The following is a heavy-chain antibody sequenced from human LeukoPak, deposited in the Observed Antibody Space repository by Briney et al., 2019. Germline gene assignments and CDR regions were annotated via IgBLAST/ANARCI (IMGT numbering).Heavy chain of an antibody. J-gene: IGHJ4*02. Sequence: GGSLRLSCAASGFTFSSYGMHWVRQAPGKGLEWVAVISYDGSNKYYADSVKGRFTISRDNSKNTLYLQMNSLRAEDTAVYYCAKGNYYGSGTITYFDYWGQGTLVTVSS. CDR3: AKGNYYGSGTITYFDY. D-gene: IGHD3-10*01. CDR2: ISYDGSNK. CDR1: GFTFSSYG. V-gene: IGHV3-30*18.